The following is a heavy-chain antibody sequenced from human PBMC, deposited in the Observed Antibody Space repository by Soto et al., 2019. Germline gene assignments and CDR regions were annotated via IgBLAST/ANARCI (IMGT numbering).Heavy chain of an antibody. D-gene: IGHD6-13*01. J-gene: IGHJ4*02. Sequence: GGSLRLSCAASGFTFTDYALSWVRQAPGKGLEWVATISGIGGSTYLADSVKGRLSISRDNSKNTVSLLMNSLRAEDTAVYFCARGSSGYISSWYYFDYWGRGTLVTVSS. CDR1: GFTFTDYA. V-gene: IGHV3-23*01. CDR3: ARGSSGYISSWYYFDY. CDR2: ISGIGGST.